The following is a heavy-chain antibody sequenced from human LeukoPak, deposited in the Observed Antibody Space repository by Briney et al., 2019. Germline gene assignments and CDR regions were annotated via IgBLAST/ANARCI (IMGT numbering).Heavy chain of an antibody. Sequence: SQTLSLTCTVSGGSISSGGYYWSWIRQHPGKGLEWIGRIYTSGSTNYNPSLKSRVTMSVDTSKNQFSLKLSSVTAADTAVYYCARDLWDPRYYYYYGMDVWGQGTTVTVSS. D-gene: IGHD1-26*01. CDR3: ARDLWDPRYYYYYGMDV. CDR2: IYTSGST. CDR1: GGSISSGGYY. V-gene: IGHV4-61*02. J-gene: IGHJ6*02.